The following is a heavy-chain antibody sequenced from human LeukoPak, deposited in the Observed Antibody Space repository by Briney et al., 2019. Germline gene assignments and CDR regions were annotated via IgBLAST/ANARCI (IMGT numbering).Heavy chain of an antibody. J-gene: IGHJ2*01. D-gene: IGHD7-27*01. Sequence: PGGSLRLSCTASGFTFSPYDMRWLRQASEGGRVGVAGISGSGSHKLYAHSVRGRFTISRDNFKNTVDLQMNSLRADGTAVYYGAKLGTYFYFDFWGRGTLVTVSS. CDR1: GFTFSPYD. CDR3: AKLGTYFYFDF. V-gene: IGHV3-23*01. CDR2: ISGSGSHK.